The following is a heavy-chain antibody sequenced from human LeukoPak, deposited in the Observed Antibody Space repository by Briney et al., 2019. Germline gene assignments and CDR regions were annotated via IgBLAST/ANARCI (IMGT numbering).Heavy chain of an antibody. V-gene: IGHV4-61*02. CDR1: GGSISSGGYY. D-gene: IGHD3-9*01. CDR3: ARVGYDILTGYLDAFDI. Sequence: SETLSLTCTVSGGSISSGGYYWSWIRQPAGKGLEWIGRIYTSGSTNYNPSLKSRVTISVDTSKNQFSLKLSSVTAADTAVYYCARVGYDILTGYLDAFDIWGQGTMVTVSS. J-gene: IGHJ3*02. CDR2: IYTSGST.